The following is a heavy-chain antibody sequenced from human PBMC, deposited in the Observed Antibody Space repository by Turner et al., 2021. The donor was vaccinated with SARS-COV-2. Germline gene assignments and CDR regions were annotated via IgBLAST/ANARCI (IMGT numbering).Heavy chain of an antibody. CDR2: MNPDSGNT. D-gene: IGHD2-2*01. V-gene: IGHV1-8*03. CDR1: VYTSPSYD. Sequence: QVQLVQSGAVVKKPGASLKVLRRAFVYTSPSYDINWVRLATGQGLEWMGWMNPDSGNTTYAQKFQGRVTITRNTSISTAYMELSSLRTEDTAVYYGAGGGYCSSTSCSPYWYFDLWGRGTLVTFSS. CDR3: AGGGYCSSTSCSPYWYFDL. J-gene: IGHJ2*01.